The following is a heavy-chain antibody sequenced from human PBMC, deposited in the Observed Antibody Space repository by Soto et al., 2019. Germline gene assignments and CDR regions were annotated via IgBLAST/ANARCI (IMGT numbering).Heavy chain of an antibody. Sequence: QVQLVQSGAEVKNPGASVKVSCKASGYIFAAYYIHWVRQAPGQGLEWMGMINASGFGAAYGQKCQGRVAVTTDTSASTVYMELSSLRPEDTAVYYCARAWSGSEHWGQGTRVTVSS. D-gene: IGHD1-26*01. V-gene: IGHV1-46*01. CDR3: ARAWSGSEH. CDR1: GYIFAAYY. CDR2: INASGFGA. J-gene: IGHJ4*02.